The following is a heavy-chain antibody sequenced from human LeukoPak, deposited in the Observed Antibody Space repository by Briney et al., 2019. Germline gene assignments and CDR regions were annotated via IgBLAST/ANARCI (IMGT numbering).Heavy chain of an antibody. V-gene: IGHV5-51*01. CDR3: XXXXXXXXXXDSSGSGSGFDY. CDR2: IHPGDSDT. Sequence: GESLKISCKGSGYSFTSYWIGWVRQMPGKGLEWMGIIHPGDSDTRYSPSFQDQVTISADKSISTAYLQWSSLKASDTAMYYCXXXXXXXXXXDSSGSGSGFDYWGQGTLVTVSS. D-gene: IGHD3-22*01. J-gene: IGHJ4*02. CDR1: GYSFTSYW.